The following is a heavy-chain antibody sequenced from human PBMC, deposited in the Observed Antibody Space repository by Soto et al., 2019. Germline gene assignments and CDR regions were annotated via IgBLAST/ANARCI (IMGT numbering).Heavy chain of an antibody. J-gene: IGHJ4*02. D-gene: IGHD4-17*01. Sequence: QVQLQESGPGLVKPSETLSLTCTVSGGSIGSYYWSWIRQPPGKGLEWIGYIYYSGSTNYNPSLKSRVTISVDTSKNQFSLKLSSVTAADTAVYYCARQGASVTTVDYWGQGTLVTVSS. CDR1: GGSIGSYY. CDR2: IYYSGST. CDR3: ARQGASVTTVDY. V-gene: IGHV4-59*01.